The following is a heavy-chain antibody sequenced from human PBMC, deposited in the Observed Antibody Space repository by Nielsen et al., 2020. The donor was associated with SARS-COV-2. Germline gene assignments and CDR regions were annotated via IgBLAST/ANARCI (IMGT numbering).Heavy chain of an antibody. CDR3: TTEVRTTYYYGSGSYYTLGY. CDR1: GFTFSNAW. Sequence: GESLKISCAASGFTFSNAWMSWVRQAPGKGLEWVGRIKSKTDGGTTDYAAPVKGRFTISRDDSKNTLYLQMNSLKTEDTAVYYCTTEVRTTYYYGSGSYYTLGYWGQGTLVTVSS. CDR2: IKSKTDGGTT. J-gene: IGHJ4*02. D-gene: IGHD3-10*01. V-gene: IGHV3-15*01.